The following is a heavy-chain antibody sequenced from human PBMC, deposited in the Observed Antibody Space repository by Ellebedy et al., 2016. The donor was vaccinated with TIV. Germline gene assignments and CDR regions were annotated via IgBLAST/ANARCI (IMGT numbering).Heavy chain of an antibody. J-gene: IGHJ4*02. V-gene: IGHV1-2*02. D-gene: IGHD3-16*01. CDR1: GYTFTGYY. Sequence: AASVKVSCKASGYTFTGYYMHWVRQAPGQGLEWMGWINPNSGGTNYAQKFQGRVTMTTNTPMTTAYMDLTDLTSEDTAVYYCTRGGPKGEDNWGQGTKVIVSS. CDR3: TRGGPKGEDN. CDR2: INPNSGGT.